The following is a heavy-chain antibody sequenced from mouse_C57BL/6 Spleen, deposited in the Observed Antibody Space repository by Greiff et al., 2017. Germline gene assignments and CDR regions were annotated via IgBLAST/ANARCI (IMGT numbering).Heavy chain of an antibody. Sequence: QVQLKESDAELVKPGASVKISCKVSGYTFTDHTIHWMKQRPEQGLEWIGYIYPRDGSTKYNEKFKGKATLTADKSSSTAYMQLNSLTSEDSAVYFCAREEDYQGSNYAMDYWGQGTSVTVSS. CDR2: IYPRDGST. D-gene: IGHD1-1*01. CDR3: AREEDYQGSNYAMDY. J-gene: IGHJ4*01. V-gene: IGHV1-78*01. CDR1: GYTFTDHT.